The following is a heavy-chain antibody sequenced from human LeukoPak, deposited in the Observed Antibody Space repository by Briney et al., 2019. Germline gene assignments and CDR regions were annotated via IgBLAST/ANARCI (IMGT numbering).Heavy chain of an antibody. D-gene: IGHD2-2*01. CDR3: ARDWFPAARRREFDP. V-gene: IGHV4-4*07. CDR1: GGSISSYY. Sequence: PSETPSLTCTVSGGSISSYYWSWIRQPAGKGLEWIGRIYTSGSTNYNPSLKSRVTMSVDTSKNQFSLKLSSVTAADTAVYYCARDWFPAARRREFDPWGQGTLVTVPS. CDR2: IYTSGST. J-gene: IGHJ5*02.